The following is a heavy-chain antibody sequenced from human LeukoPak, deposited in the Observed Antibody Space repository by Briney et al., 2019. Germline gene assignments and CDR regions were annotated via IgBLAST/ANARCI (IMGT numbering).Heavy chain of an antibody. D-gene: IGHD6-13*01. CDR1: GFTFSSYS. CDR3: ASSIAAAGNY. J-gene: IGHJ4*02. CDR2: ISSSSSYI. V-gene: IGHV3-21*01. Sequence: GGSLRLSCAASGFTFSSYSMNWVRQAPGKGLEWVSSISSSSSYIYYADSVKGRFTTSRDNAKNSLYLQMNSLRAEDTAVYYCASSIAAAGNYWGQGTLVTVSS.